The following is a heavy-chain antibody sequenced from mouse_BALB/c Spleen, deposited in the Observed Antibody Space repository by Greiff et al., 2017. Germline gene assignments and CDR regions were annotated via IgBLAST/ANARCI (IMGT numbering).Heavy chain of an antibody. CDR1: GYSITSGYY. V-gene: IGHV3-6*02. CDR3: ARLRPHYAMDY. D-gene: IGHD1-2*01. J-gene: IGHJ4*01. Sequence: EVQLQESGPGLVKPSQSLSLTCSVTGYSITSGYYWNWIRQFPGNKLEWMGYISYDGSNNYNPSLKNRISITRDTSKNQFFLKLNSVTTEDTATYYCARLRPHYAMDYWGQGTSVTVSS. CDR2: ISYDGSN.